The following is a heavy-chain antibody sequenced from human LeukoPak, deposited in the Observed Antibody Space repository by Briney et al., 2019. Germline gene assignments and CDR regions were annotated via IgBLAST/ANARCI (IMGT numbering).Heavy chain of an antibody. D-gene: IGHD4-17*01. Sequence: GGSLRLSCAASGFTFGNSWVHWVRQAPGKGLVWVSAISGSGGSTYYADSVKGRFTISRDNSKNTLYLQMNGLRAEDTAVYYCAKSGSTVTTRQFDPWGQGTLVTVSS. CDR2: ISGSGGST. J-gene: IGHJ5*02. CDR1: GFTFGNSW. CDR3: AKSGSTVTTRQFDP. V-gene: IGHV3-23*01.